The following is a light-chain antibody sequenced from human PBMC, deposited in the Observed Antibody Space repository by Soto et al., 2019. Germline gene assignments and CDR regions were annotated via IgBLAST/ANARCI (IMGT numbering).Light chain of an antibody. J-gene: IGLJ3*02. CDR2: QDN. V-gene: IGLV3-1*01. CDR1: KLGDKY. CDR3: QAFDSSTVV. Sequence: SYELTQPPSVSVSPGQTASITCSGDKLGDKYACWYQQKPGQSPVLVIYQDNKLPSGIPERFSGSNSGNTATLTVSGTQAVDEADYYCQAFDSSTVVFGGGTKLTVL.